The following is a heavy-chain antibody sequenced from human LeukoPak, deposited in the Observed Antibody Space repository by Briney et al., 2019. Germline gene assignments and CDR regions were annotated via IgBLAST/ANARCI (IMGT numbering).Heavy chain of an antibody. V-gene: IGHV2-5*01. J-gene: IGHJ6*02. CDR2: IYWNDDK. CDR3: ARSMGDFWSGYRLPYHYGMDG. Sequence: SGPTLVKPTQTLTLTCTFSGFSLSTSGVGVGWIRQPPGKALEWLALIYWNDDKRYSPSLKSRLTITNDTSKNQVVLTMTNMDPVDTATYYCARSMGDFWSGYRLPYHYGMDGWGQGTTLPVSS. CDR1: GFSLSTSGVG. D-gene: IGHD3-3*01.